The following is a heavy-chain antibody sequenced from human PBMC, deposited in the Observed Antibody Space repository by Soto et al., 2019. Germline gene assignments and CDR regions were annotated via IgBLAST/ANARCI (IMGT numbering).Heavy chain of an antibody. CDR2: IRSKANSYET. CDR1: GFTFSGSA. CDR3: TRPRSNDS. J-gene: IGHJ3*02. Sequence: EVQLVESGGGLVQPGGSLKLSCAASGFTFSGSAMHWVRQASGKGLEWVGRIRSKANSYETPYAASVKGRFTISRDDSKNTAYLQMNSLKTEDTAVYYCTRPRSNDSWGQGTMLTVSS. V-gene: IGHV3-73*02.